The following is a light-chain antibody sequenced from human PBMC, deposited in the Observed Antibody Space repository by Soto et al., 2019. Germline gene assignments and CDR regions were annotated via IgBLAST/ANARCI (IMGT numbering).Light chain of an antibody. Sequence: QLVLTQSPSASASLGASVKLTCTLSSGHSSYAIAWHQQQPEKGPRYLMKLKSDGSHNKGDGIPDRFSGSSSGAERYLTISSLQSEDEADYYCQTWGTGIVVFGGGTQLTVL. J-gene: IGLJ2*01. V-gene: IGLV4-69*01. CDR1: SGHSSYA. CDR3: QTWGTGIVV. CDR2: LKSDGSH.